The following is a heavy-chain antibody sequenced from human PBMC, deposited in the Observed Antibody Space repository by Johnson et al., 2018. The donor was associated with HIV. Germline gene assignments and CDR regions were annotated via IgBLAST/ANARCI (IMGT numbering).Heavy chain of an antibody. J-gene: IGHJ3*02. Sequence: VQLVESGGGLVQPGGSLRLSCAASGFTVSSNYMSWVRQPPGKGLEWVSVIYSGGSTHYADSVKGRFTISRDNSKNTLYLQMNSLRVEDTAVYYCARDNVFIGAPNERAFDIWGQGTMVTVSS. D-gene: IGHD1-26*01. CDR2: IYSGGST. CDR1: GFTVSSNY. V-gene: IGHV3-66*01. CDR3: ARDNVFIGAPNERAFDI.